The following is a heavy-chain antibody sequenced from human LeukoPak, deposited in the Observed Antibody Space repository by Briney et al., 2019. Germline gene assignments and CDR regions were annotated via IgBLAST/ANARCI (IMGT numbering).Heavy chain of an antibody. CDR1: GYTFTGYY. CDR2: INPNSGGT. J-gene: IGHJ3*02. Sequence: HWASVKVSCKASGYTFTGYYMHWVRQAPGQGLEWMGWINPNSGGTNYAQKFQGRVTMTRDTSISTAYMELSRLRSDDTAVYYCAREAYYYGSGSQTSYAFDIWGQGTMVTVSS. V-gene: IGHV1-2*02. D-gene: IGHD3-10*01. CDR3: AREAYYYGSGSQTSYAFDI.